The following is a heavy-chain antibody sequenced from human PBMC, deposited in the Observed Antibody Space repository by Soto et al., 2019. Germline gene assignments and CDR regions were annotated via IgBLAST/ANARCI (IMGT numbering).Heavy chain of an antibody. CDR2: IYHSGST. CDR3: VRGYCSGGSCYTFDL. Sequence: QLQLQESGSGLVKPSQTLSLTCAVSGGSISSGGYSWSWIRQPPGKGLEWIGYIYHSGSTYYNPSLKSRVTISVDRSKNQFSLKLSSVTAADTAVYYCVRGYCSGGSCYTFDLWGRGTLVTVSS. J-gene: IGHJ2*01. D-gene: IGHD2-15*01. V-gene: IGHV4-30-2*01. CDR1: GGSISSGGYS.